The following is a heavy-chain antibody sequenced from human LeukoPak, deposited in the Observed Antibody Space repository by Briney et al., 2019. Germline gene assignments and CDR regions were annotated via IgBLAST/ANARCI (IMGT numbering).Heavy chain of an antibody. CDR2: IYTSGST. D-gene: IGHD3-10*01. Sequence: SQTLSLTCTDSGGSISSGSYYWSWIRQPAGKGLEWIGRIYTSGSTNYNPSLKSRVTISVDTSKNQFSLKLSSVTAADTAVYYCARAFTMVRGVITPYYFDYWGQGTLVTVSS. CDR3: ARAFTMVRGVITPYYFDY. V-gene: IGHV4-61*02. CDR1: GGSISSGSYY. J-gene: IGHJ4*02.